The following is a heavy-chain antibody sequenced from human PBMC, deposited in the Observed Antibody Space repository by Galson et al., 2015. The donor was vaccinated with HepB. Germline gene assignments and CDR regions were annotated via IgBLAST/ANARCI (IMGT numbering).Heavy chain of an antibody. D-gene: IGHD5-12*01. J-gene: IGHJ4*02. CDR3: GRGGYGSYALDY. CDR2: ISAYNGHT. CDR1: GYTFTSYS. Sequence: SVKVFCKASGYTFTSYSISWVRQAPGQGPEWMAWISAYNGHTNYAQKFQGRVTVTTDTSTSTVYMELRSLRADDTAVYYCGRGGYGSYALDYWGQGTLVTVSS. V-gene: IGHV1-18*04.